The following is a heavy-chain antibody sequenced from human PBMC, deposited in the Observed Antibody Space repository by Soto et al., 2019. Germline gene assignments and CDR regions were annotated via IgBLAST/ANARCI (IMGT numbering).Heavy chain of an antibody. V-gene: IGHV1-18*01. CDR2: ISAYNGNT. CDR3: ARDQDPYSSGWYGGDY. J-gene: IGHJ4*02. D-gene: IGHD6-19*01. CDR1: GYTFTSYG. Sequence: GASVKVSCKASGYTFTSYGISWVRQAPGQGLEWMGWISAYNGNTNYAQKLQGRVTMTTDTSTSTAYMELGSLRSDDTAVYYCARDQDPYSSGWYGGDYWGQGTLVTVSS.